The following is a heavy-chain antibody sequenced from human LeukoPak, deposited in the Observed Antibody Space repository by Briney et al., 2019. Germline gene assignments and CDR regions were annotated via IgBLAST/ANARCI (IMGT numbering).Heavy chain of an antibody. D-gene: IGHD3-22*01. CDR1: GYSISSGYY. CDR2: IYHSGST. Sequence: PSETLSLTCTVSGYSISSGYYWGWIRQPPGKGLEWIGSIYHSGSTYYNPSLKSRVTISVDTSKNQFSLKLSSVTAADTAVYYCARDFSLWDSSGYWNYWGQRTLVTVSS. CDR3: ARDFSLWDSSGYWNY. V-gene: IGHV4-38-2*02. J-gene: IGHJ4*02.